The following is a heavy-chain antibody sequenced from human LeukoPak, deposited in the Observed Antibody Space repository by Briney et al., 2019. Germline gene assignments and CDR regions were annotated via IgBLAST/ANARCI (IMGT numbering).Heavy chain of an antibody. CDR3: ARLRRREFDY. J-gene: IGHJ4*02. CDR1: SGSFSGYF. D-gene: IGHD1-26*01. V-gene: IGHV4-34*01. Sequence: PSETLSLTCVVYSGSFSGYFWSWIRQPPGKGLEWIGEINRSGSTNYNPSLKSRVTISVDTSKNQFSLNLNSVTAADTAVYYCARLRRREFDYWGQGTVVTVSS. CDR2: INRSGST.